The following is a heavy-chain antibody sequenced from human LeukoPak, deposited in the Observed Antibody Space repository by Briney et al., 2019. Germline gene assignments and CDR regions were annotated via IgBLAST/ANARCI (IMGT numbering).Heavy chain of an antibody. CDR3: ARGPVGLSALDA. J-gene: IGHJ5*02. CDR1: GFTFTNYW. CDR2: INSDGSEP. V-gene: IGHV3-74*01. Sequence: GGSLRLSCAAAGFTFTNYWMHWVCRAPGKGLVWVSRINSDGSEPVYPDSVRGRFTISRDNAKNMLYLTMSSLRAEDTAVYFCARGPVGLSALDAWGQGILVTVSP. D-gene: IGHD2-15*01.